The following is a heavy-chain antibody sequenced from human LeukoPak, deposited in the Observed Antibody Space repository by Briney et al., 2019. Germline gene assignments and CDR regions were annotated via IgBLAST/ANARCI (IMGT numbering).Heavy chain of an antibody. CDR3: ASTPRQDSSGYYYY. CDR2: FDPEDGET. J-gene: IGHJ4*02. Sequence: ASVKVSCKVSGYTLTELSMHWVRQAPGKGLEWMGDFDPEDGETIYAQKFQGRVTMTEDTSTDTAYMELSSLRSEDTAVYYCASTPRQDSSGYYYYWGQGTLVTVSS. CDR1: GYTLTELS. V-gene: IGHV1-24*01. D-gene: IGHD3-22*01.